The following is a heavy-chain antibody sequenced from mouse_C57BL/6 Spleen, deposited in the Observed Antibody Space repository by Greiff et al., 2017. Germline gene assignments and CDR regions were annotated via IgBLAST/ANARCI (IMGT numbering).Heavy chain of an antibody. CDR3: TRDGYYSYAMDY. Sequence: EVKLQESGGGLVQPGGSMKLSCVASGFTFSNYWMNWVRQSPEKGLEWVAQIRLKSDNYATHYAESVKGRFTISRDDSKSSVYLQMNNLRAEDTGIYYCTRDGYYSYAMDYWGQGTSVTVSS. D-gene: IGHD2-3*01. CDR1: GFTFSNYW. J-gene: IGHJ4*01. CDR2: IRLKSDNYAT. V-gene: IGHV6-3*01.